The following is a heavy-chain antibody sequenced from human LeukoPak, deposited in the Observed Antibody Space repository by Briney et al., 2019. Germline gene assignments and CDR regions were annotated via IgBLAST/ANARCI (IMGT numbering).Heavy chain of an antibody. CDR3: ASVPPYCSSTSCLTFDY. CDR1: GYTFTGYY. Sequence: ASVKVSCKSSGYTFTGYYMHWVRQAPGQGLEWVGWINPNSGGTNYAQKFQGRVTMTRDTSISTAYMELSRLRSDDTAVYYCASVPPYCSSTSCLTFDYWGQGTLVTVSS. V-gene: IGHV1-2*02. J-gene: IGHJ4*02. D-gene: IGHD2-2*01. CDR2: INPNSGGT.